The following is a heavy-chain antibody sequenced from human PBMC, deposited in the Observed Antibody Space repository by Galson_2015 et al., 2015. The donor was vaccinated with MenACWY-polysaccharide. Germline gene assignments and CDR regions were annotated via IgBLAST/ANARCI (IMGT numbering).Heavy chain of an antibody. J-gene: IGHJ4*02. D-gene: IGHD2-2*01. CDR2: IGGSGSNT. V-gene: IGHV3-23*01. CDR3: ARVRYSTGKYQFDY. Sequence: LSCAASGFTFSNYAMSWVRQAPGKGLEWVSTIGGSGSNTHYADSVKGRFTISRDNSKNTLSLQMNSLRAEDTAVYYCARVRYSTGKYQFDYWGQGTLVAVSS. CDR1: GFTFSNYA.